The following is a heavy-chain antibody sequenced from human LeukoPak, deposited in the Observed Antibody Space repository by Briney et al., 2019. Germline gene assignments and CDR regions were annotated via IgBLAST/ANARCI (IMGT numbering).Heavy chain of an antibody. J-gene: IGHJ6*03. CDR2: IKSKTDGCTT. CDR1: GFTLSNAR. V-gene: IGHV3-15*01. D-gene: IGHD3-22*01. CDR3: TKDGYYYDSRGYFYMDV. Sequence: PGGSLRLYCAASGFTLSNARVSWVPQAPGKGLEWVGRIKSKTDGCTTDYAAPVKGNFTISRDDSKNTLYLQMNSLKTEARAGYYWTKDGYYYDSRGYFYMDVWAKGTTVTVSS.